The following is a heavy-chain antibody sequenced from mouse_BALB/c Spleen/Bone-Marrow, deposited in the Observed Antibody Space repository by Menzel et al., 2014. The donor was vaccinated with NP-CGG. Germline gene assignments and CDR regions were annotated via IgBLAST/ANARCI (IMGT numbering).Heavy chain of an antibody. CDR3: ARGGYDGRGFAY. D-gene: IGHD2-14*01. Sequence: EVQLVESGPGLVEPSQSLSLTCSVTGYSITSGYYWNWIRQFPGNKLEWMGYISYDGSNNYNPSLKNRISITRDTSKNQFFLKLNSVTTEDTATYYCARGGYDGRGFAYWGQGTLVTVSA. CDR1: GYSITSGYY. J-gene: IGHJ3*01. V-gene: IGHV3-6*02. CDR2: ISYDGSN.